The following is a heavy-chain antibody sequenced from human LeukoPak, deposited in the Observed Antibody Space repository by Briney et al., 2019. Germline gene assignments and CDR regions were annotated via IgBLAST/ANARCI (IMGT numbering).Heavy chain of an antibody. D-gene: IGHD6-13*01. CDR1: GFTFSSYG. CDR2: ISYDGSNK. Sequence: GGSLRLSCAASGFTFSSYGMHWVRQAPGKGLEWVAVISYDGSNKYYADSVKGRFTISRDNSKNTFYLQMNSLRAEDTAAYYCAKKSSSWYFFDYWGQGTLVTVSS. J-gene: IGHJ4*02. V-gene: IGHV3-30*18. CDR3: AKKSSSWYFFDY.